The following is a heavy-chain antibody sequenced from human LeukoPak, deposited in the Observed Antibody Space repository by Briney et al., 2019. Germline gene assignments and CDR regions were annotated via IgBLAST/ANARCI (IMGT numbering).Heavy chain of an antibody. D-gene: IGHD3-10*01. CDR1: GGSVRSYS. CDR2: IHNSGTT. J-gene: IGHJ4*02. V-gene: IGHV4-4*08. CDR3: ARGVSSGSDY. Sequence: SETLSLTCSVSGGSVRSYSWSWIRQPPGKGVEWIGYIHNSGTTNYKPSLKSRVIISVETTKNQLSLELSSVTAADTAVYYCARGVSSGSDYWGQGTLVTVSS.